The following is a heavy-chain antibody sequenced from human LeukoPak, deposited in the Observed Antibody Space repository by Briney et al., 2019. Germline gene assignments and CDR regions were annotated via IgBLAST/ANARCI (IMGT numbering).Heavy chain of an antibody. Sequence: ASVKVSCKASGYTFTSCGISWVRQAPGQGLEWMGWISAYNGNTNYAQKLQGRVTMTTDTSTSTAYMELRSLRSDDTAVYYCAREEGYNYGLPGVSWFDPWGQGTLVTVSS. J-gene: IGHJ5*02. D-gene: IGHD5-18*01. CDR3: AREEGYNYGLPGVSWFDP. CDR2: ISAYNGNT. V-gene: IGHV1-18*04. CDR1: GYTFTSCG.